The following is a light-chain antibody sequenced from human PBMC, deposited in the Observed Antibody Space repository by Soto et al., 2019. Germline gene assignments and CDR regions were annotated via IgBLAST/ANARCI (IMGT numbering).Light chain of an antibody. V-gene: IGKV3D-7*01. CDR1: QSVSSSY. J-gene: IGKJ4*01. CDR3: HQYYKWPLT. CDR2: DAS. Sequence: EIGFTQSPGTLSLSPGERATLSCRASQSVSSSYLAWYQQKPGQAPRLLIYDASTRATDIPARFSGSGSGTDFTLTISSLLSEDFAVYYCHQYYKWPLTFGGGTKVDIK.